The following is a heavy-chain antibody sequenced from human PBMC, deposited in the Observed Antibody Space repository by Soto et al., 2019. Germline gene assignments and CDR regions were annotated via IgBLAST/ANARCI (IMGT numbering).Heavy chain of an antibody. D-gene: IGHD3-3*01. V-gene: IGHV1-3*01. CDR2: LNVGTGNT. CDR1: GYIFSKYA. J-gene: IGHJ5*02. CDR3: ARESRDFFLWFDP. Sequence: QVQLVQSGGEVKKPGASVKVSCKASGYIFSKYAIHWVRQVPVHKLEWMGWLNVGTGNTKYSQKFQGRVTITRDTSANPAYLELHSLTSVATAVYYCARESRDFFLWFDPWGQGTLVTVAS.